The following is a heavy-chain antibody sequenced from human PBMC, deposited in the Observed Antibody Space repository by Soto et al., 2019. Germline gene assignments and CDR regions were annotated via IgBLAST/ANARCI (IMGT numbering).Heavy chain of an antibody. D-gene: IGHD3-10*01. Sequence: GESLKISCKGSGYSFTSYWIAWVRQMPGRGLEWMGILYPGDPGTRYSPSFQGQVTISAVKSIRTAYLQWSSLKASDSAIYYCARGSFRADFDIWGQGTMVTVSS. V-gene: IGHV5-51*01. CDR2: LYPGDPGT. J-gene: IGHJ3*02. CDR1: GYSFTSYW. CDR3: ARGSFRADFDI.